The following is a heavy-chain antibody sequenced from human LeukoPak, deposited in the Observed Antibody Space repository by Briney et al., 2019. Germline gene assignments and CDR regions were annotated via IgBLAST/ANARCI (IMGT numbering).Heavy chain of an antibody. CDR3: ARVPGDSAYDFDRRDAFDI. Sequence: SETLSLTCAVTGYSIASGYYWGWIRQPPGKGLEWIGSIYHSGSTYYTPSLKSRVTISVDTSKNQFSLKLSSVTAADTALYYCARVPGDSAYDFDRRDAFDIWGRGTMVTVSS. D-gene: IGHD5-12*01. J-gene: IGHJ3*02. V-gene: IGHV4-38-2*01. CDR1: GYSIASGYY. CDR2: IYHSGST.